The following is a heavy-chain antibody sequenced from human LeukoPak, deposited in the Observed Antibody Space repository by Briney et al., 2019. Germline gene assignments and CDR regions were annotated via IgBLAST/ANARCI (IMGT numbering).Heavy chain of an antibody. J-gene: IGHJ4*02. CDR2: ISSGSRSYT. CDR1: GFTLSDYY. CDR3: ARASASYFDY. V-gene: IGHV3-11*06. Sequence: PGGSLRLSCAASGFTLSDYYMSWIRQAPGKGLEWVSYISSGSRSYTNYADSVKGRFTISRDNAKNSLYLQLNSLRAEDTAVYYCARASASYFDYWGQGTLVTVSS.